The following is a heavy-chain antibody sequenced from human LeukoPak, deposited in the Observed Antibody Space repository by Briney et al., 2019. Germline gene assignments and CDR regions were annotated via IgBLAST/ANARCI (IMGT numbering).Heavy chain of an antibody. V-gene: IGHV4-38-2*01. CDR3: AKAGTIGIHHWFDP. D-gene: IGHD1-1*01. J-gene: IGHJ5*02. CDR2: IYHSGGS. Sequence: PSETLSLTCVVSGYSISNDYDWGWIRQPPGKGLEWIGNIYHSGGSYYNPSLKSRVTILVDTSKNQFSLKLSSVTAADTAVYYCAKAGTIGIHHWFDPWGQGNLVTVSS. CDR1: GYSISNDYD.